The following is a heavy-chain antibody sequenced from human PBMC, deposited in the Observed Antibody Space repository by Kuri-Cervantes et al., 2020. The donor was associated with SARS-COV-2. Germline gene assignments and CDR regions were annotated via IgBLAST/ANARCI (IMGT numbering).Heavy chain of an antibody. D-gene: IGHD6-13*01. CDR1: GGSFRCYS. J-gene: IGHJ4*02. V-gene: IGHV4-34*01. Sequence: SQTLSLTCAVYGGSFRCYSWGWFRQPPGKGLEWIGSIYYSGSTYYNPSLNSRVTISLDTSKNHVSLRLSPVTPADTAVYYCARGLEAAGSLRYWGQGTLVTVSS. CDR3: ARGLEAAGSLRY. CDR2: IYYSGST.